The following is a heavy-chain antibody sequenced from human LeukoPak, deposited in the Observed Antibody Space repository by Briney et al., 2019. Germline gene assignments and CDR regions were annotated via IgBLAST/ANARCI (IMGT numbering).Heavy chain of an antibody. CDR1: GFTFSHYG. Sequence: GGSLRLSCAASGFTFSHYGMNWVRQAPGKGLEWVSGLTANSRSAYYADSVKGRFTISRDNSENMVYLQMNSLRAEDTAMYYCARDEGWIQLFFRGQGTLVTVSS. CDR3: ARDEGWIQLFF. J-gene: IGHJ4*02. V-gene: IGHV3-23*01. CDR2: LTANSRSA. D-gene: IGHD5-18*01.